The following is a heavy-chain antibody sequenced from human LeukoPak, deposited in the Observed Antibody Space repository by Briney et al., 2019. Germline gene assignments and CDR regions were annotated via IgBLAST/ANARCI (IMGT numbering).Heavy chain of an antibody. J-gene: IGHJ4*02. CDR3: ARLPIAVAGPPGEYFDY. CDR2: MYYSGST. V-gene: IGHV4-59*08. D-gene: IGHD6-19*01. CDR1: GGAISSHY. Sequence: SETLSLTCSVSGGAISSHYCSCVRQPPRKGLEWIVYMYYSGSTIYNSSLRRRVTISADTSKNQLSLKLTSATAADTAVYYCARLPIAVAGPPGEYFDYWGQGTLVTVSS.